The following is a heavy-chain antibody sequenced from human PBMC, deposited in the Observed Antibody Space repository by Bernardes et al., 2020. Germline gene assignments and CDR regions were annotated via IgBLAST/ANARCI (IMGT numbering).Heavy chain of an antibody. CDR3: AKESFYCSSLTCNYPFDS. Sequence: GGSLRLSCAASGFTFSSYAMTWVRQAPGRGLEWVSSISGSGVNTYYAASVRGRFTISRDNSKNTLYLQMNSLRAEDTAVYYCAKESFYCSSLTCNYPFDSWGQGTLVTVSS. V-gene: IGHV3-23*01. CDR2: ISGSGVNT. J-gene: IGHJ4*02. D-gene: IGHD2-2*01. CDR1: GFTFSSYA.